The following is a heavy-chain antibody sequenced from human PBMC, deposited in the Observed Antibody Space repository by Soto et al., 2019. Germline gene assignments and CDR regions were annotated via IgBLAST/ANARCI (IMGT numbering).Heavy chain of an antibody. V-gene: IGHV4-30-4*01. D-gene: IGHD3-10*01. J-gene: IGHJ4*02. CDR2: IYYSGST. CDR1: GGSISSGDYY. Sequence: SETLSLTCTVSGGSISSGDYYWSWIRQPPGKGLEWIGYIYYSGSTYYNPSLKSRVTISVDTSKNQFSLKLSSVTAADTAVYYCASDILWFGEFPARYWGQGTLVTVSS. CDR3: ASDILWFGEFPARY.